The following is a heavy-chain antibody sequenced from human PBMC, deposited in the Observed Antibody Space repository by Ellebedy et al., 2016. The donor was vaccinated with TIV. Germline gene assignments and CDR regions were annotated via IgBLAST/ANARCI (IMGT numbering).Heavy chain of an antibody. J-gene: IGHJ6*02. CDR1: GFTFSNYA. Sequence: GESLKISCAASGFTFSNYAMSWVRQAPGKGLEWVSGISGSGGSTYYAESVKGRFTISRDNSKNTPYLQMNSLRAEDTAVYYCAKVRSYCGSTTCLTPHGLDVWGQGTTVTVSS. D-gene: IGHD2-2*01. V-gene: IGHV3-23*01. CDR2: ISGSGGST. CDR3: AKVRSYCGSTTCLTPHGLDV.